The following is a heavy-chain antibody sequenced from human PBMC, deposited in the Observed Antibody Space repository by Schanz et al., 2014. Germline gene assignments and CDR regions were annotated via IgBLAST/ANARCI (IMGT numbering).Heavy chain of an antibody. V-gene: IGHV3-9*01. J-gene: IGHJ4*02. CDR3: ARGGPAYYFDD. CDR2: ISWNSGTI. Sequence: EVQLVESGGGLVQPGKSLRLSCAASGFTFDKYAMHWVRQAPGKGLEWVSVISWNSGTIGYADSVKGRFTISRDNSKNTVYLQMNSLSPGDTAVYYCARGGPAYYFDDWGQGTLVTVSS. CDR1: GFTFDKYA.